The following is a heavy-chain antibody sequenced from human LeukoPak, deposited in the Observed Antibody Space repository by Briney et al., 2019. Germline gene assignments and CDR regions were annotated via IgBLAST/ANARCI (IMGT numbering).Heavy chain of an antibody. CDR3: ARGIWSTTLTAYYLDY. Sequence: ASVKVSCKASGYTFTGYGISWVRQAPGQGLEWMGWISAYNGNTNYAQKLQGRVTMTTDTSTSTAYMELRSLRSDDTAVYYCARGIWSTTLTAYYLDYWGQGTLVTVSS. V-gene: IGHV1-18*01. CDR2: ISAYNGNT. J-gene: IGHJ4*02. CDR1: GYTFTGYG. D-gene: IGHD4-17*01.